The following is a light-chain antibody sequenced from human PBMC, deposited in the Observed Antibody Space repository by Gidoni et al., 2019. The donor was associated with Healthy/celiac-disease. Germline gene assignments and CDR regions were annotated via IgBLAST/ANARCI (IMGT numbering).Light chain of an antibody. CDR3: QQRSNWPPYS. J-gene: IGKJ2*03. CDR2: MHP. Sequence: EIVLTQSPATLSLSPGERATLSCRASQSVSSYLACTNRNLARLPGSSSMMHPTGPLASQPGSVAVGLPDFTLTISSLEPEDFAVYYCQQRSNWPPYSFGQGTKLEIK. V-gene: IGKV3-11*01. CDR1: QSVSSY.